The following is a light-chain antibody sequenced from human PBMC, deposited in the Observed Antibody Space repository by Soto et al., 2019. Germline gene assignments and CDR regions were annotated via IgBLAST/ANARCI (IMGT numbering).Light chain of an antibody. Sequence: EIVLTQSPATLSLSPGERATLSCRASQSVSGDLAWYQQKRGQAARLLIYDAFNRATGIPARFSGSGSGTDYTLTISSLEPEDFAVYYCQQLSNWPPTFGPGTKVDIK. CDR3: QQLSNWPPT. CDR2: DAF. V-gene: IGKV3-11*01. CDR1: QSVSGD. J-gene: IGKJ3*01.